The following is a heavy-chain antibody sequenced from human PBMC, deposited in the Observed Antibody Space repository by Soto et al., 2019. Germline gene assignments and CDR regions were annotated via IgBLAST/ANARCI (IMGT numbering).Heavy chain of an antibody. CDR3: VRDTTRIRGMDV. D-gene: IGHD1-26*01. V-gene: IGHV4-31*03. CDR1: GASITRGGYY. J-gene: IGHJ6*02. Sequence: SETLSLTCTVSGASITRGGYYWTWVRQHPGRGLEWLGNTYYTGNTNYNPSLKSRLAISVDTSKNQFSLGLSSVTAADTALYYCVRDTTRIRGMDVWGPGTTVTASS. CDR2: TYYTGNT.